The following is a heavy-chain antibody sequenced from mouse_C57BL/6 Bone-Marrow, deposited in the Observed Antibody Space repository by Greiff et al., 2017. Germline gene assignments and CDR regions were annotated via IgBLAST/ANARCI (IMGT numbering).Heavy chain of an antibody. Sequence: EVQVVESGGGLVQPGESLKLSCESNEYEFPSHDMFWVRKTPEKRLQLVAAINSDGGSTYYPDTMERRFIISRDNTKKTLYLQMSSLRSEDTALYYCASPYGPYAMDYWGQGTSVTVSS. V-gene: IGHV5-2*01. J-gene: IGHJ4*01. D-gene: IGHD1-1*02. CDR3: ASPYGPYAMDY. CDR2: INSDGGST. CDR1: EYEFPSHD.